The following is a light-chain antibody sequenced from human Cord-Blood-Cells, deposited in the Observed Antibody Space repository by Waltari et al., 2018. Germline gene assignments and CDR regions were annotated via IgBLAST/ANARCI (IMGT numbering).Light chain of an antibody. J-gene: IGKJ2*01. CDR3: LQQEKFPYT. CDR1: QDIDDD. V-gene: IGKV5-2*01. Sequence: EPKLTQSPAFMSATPGDKVNISCKASQDIDDDMNWYQQKPGEAAILLIKDATTLVPGISPRFSDSGYGTDMTLTNNNIESEDAAYYFCLQQEKFPYTFGQGTKREIQ. CDR2: DAT.